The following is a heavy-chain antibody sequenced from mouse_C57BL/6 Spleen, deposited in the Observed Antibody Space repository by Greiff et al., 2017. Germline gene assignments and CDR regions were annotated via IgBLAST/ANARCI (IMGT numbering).Heavy chain of an antibody. D-gene: IGHD3-2*01. Sequence: DVMLVESGGDLVKPGGSLKLSCAASGYTFSSYGMSWVRQTPDKRLEWVATISSGGSYTSYPDSVKGRFTISRDNAKNTLYVRVGRLKSEDTAMYYCASDREVLIGPFAYWGQGTLVTVSA. V-gene: IGHV5-6*02. CDR2: ISSGGSYT. J-gene: IGHJ3*01. CDR1: GYTFSSYG. CDR3: ASDREVLIGPFAY.